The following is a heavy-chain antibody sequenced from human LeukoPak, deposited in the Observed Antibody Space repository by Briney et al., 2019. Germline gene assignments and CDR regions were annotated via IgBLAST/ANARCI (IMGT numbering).Heavy chain of an antibody. V-gene: IGHV3-30-3*01. CDR3: ASQSGYSSNYCFDY. J-gene: IGHJ4*02. CDR2: ISYDGSNK. Sequence: GGALGPSCAASGFTFSYYALYWGPPAPGKGVGGVAVISYDGSNKYYADSVKGRFTISRDNSKNTLYLQMNSLRAEDTAVYYCASQSGYSSNYCFDYWGQGTLVTVSS. CDR1: GFTFSYYA. D-gene: IGHD5-18*01.